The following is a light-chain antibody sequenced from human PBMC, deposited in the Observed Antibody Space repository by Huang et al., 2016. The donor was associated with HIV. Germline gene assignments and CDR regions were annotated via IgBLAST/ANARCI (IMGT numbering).Light chain of an antibody. J-gene: IGKJ1*01. CDR2: GAS. V-gene: IGKV3-15*01. CDR3: QQYNNWPRT. CDR1: QSVGRN. Sequence: IVMTQSPVTLSVSPGERATLSCRASQSVGRNLAWYQQKPGQAPRLLIYGASTSATGIPARFSGSGSWSEFTLTISSLQSEDFAVYYCQQYNNWPRTFGQGTKVEIK.